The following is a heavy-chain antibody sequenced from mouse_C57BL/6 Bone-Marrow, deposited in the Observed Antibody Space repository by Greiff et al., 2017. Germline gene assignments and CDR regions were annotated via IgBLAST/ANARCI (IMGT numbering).Heavy chain of an antibody. D-gene: IGHD2-2*01. J-gene: IGHJ3*01. CDR2: IDPETGGT. CDR1: GYTFTDYE. CDR3: TQIYYGYDVFAY. Sequence: VQLQQSGAELVRPGASVTLSCKASGYTFTDYEMHWVKQTPVHGLEWIGAIDPETGGTAYNQKFKGKAILTADKSSSTAYMELRSLTSEDSAVYYCTQIYYGYDVFAYGGQGTRVTVSA. V-gene: IGHV1-15*01.